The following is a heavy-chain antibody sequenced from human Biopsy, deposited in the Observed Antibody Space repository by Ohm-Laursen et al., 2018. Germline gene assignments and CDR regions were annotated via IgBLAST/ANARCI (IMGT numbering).Heavy chain of an antibody. Sequence: GSSVKVSCKASGGTFTRYAMHWVRQAPGQGLEWMGRIISVHDIANYAQKFQGRVTITADKSTSTAYMELRNLRSEDTAVYYCARTLVDCTSGTCYDVGDGMDVWGQGTTAIVSS. V-gene: IGHV1-69*04. D-gene: IGHD2-15*01. J-gene: IGHJ6*02. CDR2: IISVHDIA. CDR1: GGTFTRYA. CDR3: ARTLVDCTSGTCYDVGDGMDV.